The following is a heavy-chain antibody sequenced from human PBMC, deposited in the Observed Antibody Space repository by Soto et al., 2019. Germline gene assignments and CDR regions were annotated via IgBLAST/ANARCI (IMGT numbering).Heavy chain of an antibody. J-gene: IGHJ4*02. Sequence: ASEPLCLTSTVAGTPSGGYCWIWIRQPPGKGLEWIANIHYSGTTNYSPSPASRVTLSVDTSKNQFSLKMTSVTAADRAMYFCARYNSYAIDYWGRGTLVTVSS. CDR2: IHYSGTT. V-gene: IGHV4-59*01. CDR1: GTPSGGYC. CDR3: ARYNSYAIDY. D-gene: IGHD2-8*01.